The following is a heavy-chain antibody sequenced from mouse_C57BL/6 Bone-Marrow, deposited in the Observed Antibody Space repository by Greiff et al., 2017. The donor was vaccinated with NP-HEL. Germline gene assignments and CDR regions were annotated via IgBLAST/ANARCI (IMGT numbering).Heavy chain of an antibody. V-gene: IGHV1-22*01. CDR1: GYTFTDYN. Sequence: VQLQQSGPELVKPGASVKMSCKASGYTFTDYNMHWVKQSHGKSLEWIGYINPNNGGTSYNQKFKCKATLTVNKSSSTAYMELRSLTSEDSAVYYCARARYYGSSYGYYAMDYWGQGTSVTVSS. CDR3: ARARYYGSSYGYYAMDY. J-gene: IGHJ4*01. CDR2: INPNNGGT. D-gene: IGHD1-1*01.